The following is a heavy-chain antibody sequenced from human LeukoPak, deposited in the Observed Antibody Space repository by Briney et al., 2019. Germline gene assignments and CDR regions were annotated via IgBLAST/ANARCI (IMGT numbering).Heavy chain of an antibody. Sequence: PGRSLGLSCAASGFTFDDYAMHWVRQAPGKGLEWVSGISWNSGSIGYADSVKGRFTISRDNAKNSLYLQMNSLRAEDMALYYCAKDIGHDFWSGYLFDYWGQGTLVTVSS. CDR3: AKDIGHDFWSGYLFDY. CDR2: ISWNSGSI. J-gene: IGHJ4*02. D-gene: IGHD3-3*01. V-gene: IGHV3-9*03. CDR1: GFTFDDYA.